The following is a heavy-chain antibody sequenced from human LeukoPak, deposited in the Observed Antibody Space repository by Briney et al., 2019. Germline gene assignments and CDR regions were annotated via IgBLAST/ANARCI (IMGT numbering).Heavy chain of an antibody. CDR2: MNPNSGNT. Sequence: ASVKVSCKASGYTFTSYDINWVRQATGQGLEWMGWMNPNSGNTGYAQKFQGRVTMTRNTSISTAYMELSSLRSEDTAVYYCAKDRIDSLPNRRHNYYGSGSYIYWGQGTLVTVSS. D-gene: IGHD3-10*01. CDR1: GYTFTSYD. V-gene: IGHV1-8*01. CDR3: AKDRIDSLPNRRHNYYGSGSYIY. J-gene: IGHJ4*02.